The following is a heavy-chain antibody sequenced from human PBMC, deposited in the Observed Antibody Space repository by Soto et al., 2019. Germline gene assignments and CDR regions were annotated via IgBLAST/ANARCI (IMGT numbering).Heavy chain of an antibody. CDR1: GFTFSSYG. Sequence: GGSLRLSCAASGFTFSSYGMHWVRQAPGKGLVWVSRINSDGSSTSYADSVKGRFTISRDNAKNTLYLQMNRLRAEDTAVYYCARATSMVRGAADFDYWGKGTRATVSS. D-gene: IGHD3-10*01. V-gene: IGHV3-74*01. J-gene: IGHJ4*02. CDR3: ARATSMVRGAADFDY. CDR2: INSDGSST.